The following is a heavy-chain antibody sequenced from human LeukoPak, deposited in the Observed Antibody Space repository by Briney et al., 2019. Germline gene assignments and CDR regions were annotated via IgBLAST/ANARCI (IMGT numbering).Heavy chain of an antibody. D-gene: IGHD6-13*01. Sequence: PGGSLRLSCAAPGFTFSSYAMSWVRQAPGKGLEWVSAISGSGGSTYYADSVKGRFTISRDNSKNTLYLQMNSLRAEDTAVYYCARGGGGSSWYLYYFDYWGQGTLVTVSS. V-gene: IGHV3-23*01. CDR3: ARGGGGSSWYLYYFDY. CDR1: GFTFSSYA. CDR2: ISGSGGST. J-gene: IGHJ4*02.